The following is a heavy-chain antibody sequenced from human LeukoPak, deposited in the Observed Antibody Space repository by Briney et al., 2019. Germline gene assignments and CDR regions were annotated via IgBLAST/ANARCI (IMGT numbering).Heavy chain of an antibody. D-gene: IGHD2-21*01. CDR2: VYYSGYS. Sequence: SETLSLTCTVSGGSITSYYWAWLRQPPEKGLEWIGYVYYSGYSNYNPSLKSRVSMSVDTSMNQFSLKLASVTAADTAVYYCARHSIASDGARLFDYWGRGTLVTVSS. CDR3: ARHSIASDGARLFDY. CDR1: GGSITSYY. V-gene: IGHV4-59*08. J-gene: IGHJ4*02.